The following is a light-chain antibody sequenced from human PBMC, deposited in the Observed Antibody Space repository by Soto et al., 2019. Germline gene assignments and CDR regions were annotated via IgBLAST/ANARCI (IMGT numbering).Light chain of an antibody. Sequence: QSVLTQPPSVSGAPGQRVTISCTGSSSNIGAGYDVHGYQQLPGTAPKLLIYGNSNRPSGVPDRISGSKSGTSASLAITGLQAEDEADYYCQSYDSRLTLRVFGTGTKLTVL. CDR1: SSNIGAGYD. CDR2: GNS. J-gene: IGLJ1*01. V-gene: IGLV1-40*01. CDR3: QSYDSRLTLRV.